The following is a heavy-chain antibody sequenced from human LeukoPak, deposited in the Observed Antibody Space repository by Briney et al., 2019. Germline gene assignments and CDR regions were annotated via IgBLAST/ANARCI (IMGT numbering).Heavy chain of an antibody. CDR1: GYSFTSYW. V-gene: IGHV5-51*01. D-gene: IGHD3-9*01. Sequence: GESLKISCKGSGYSFTSYWIGWVRQLPGKGLEWMGIIYPGDSDTRYSPSFQGQVTISADKSISTAYLQWSSLKASDTAMYYCARPRLARYYDILTGSYYFDYWGQGTLVTVSS. CDR3: ARPRLARYYDILTGSYYFDY. J-gene: IGHJ4*02. CDR2: IYPGDSDT.